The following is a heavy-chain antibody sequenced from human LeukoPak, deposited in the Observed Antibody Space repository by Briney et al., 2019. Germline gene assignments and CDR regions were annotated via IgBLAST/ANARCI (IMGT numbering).Heavy chain of an antibody. Sequence: GGSLRLSCEASGFAFSGYGMSWVRQAPGKGLEYVSSIISRSLDIEYAESVKGRFTISRDNAKKFLYLQMNNLRAEDTAVYYCARDRRGYDASGHYYRLFDFWGQGTLVTVSS. D-gene: IGHD3-22*01. CDR3: ARDRRGYDASGHYYRLFDF. CDR1: GFAFSGYG. J-gene: IGHJ4*02. V-gene: IGHV3-21*01. CDR2: IISRSLDI.